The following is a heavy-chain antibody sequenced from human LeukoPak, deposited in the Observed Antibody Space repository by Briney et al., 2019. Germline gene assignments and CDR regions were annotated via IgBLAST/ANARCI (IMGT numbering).Heavy chain of an antibody. CDR1: GGTFSGYT. Sequence: SVKVSCKASGGTFSGYTISWVRQAPGQGLEWMGRIIPILGIANYAQKFQGRVTITADKSTSTAYMELSSLRSEDTAVYYCARELIVVVPAARDAFDIWGQGTMVTVSS. V-gene: IGHV1-69*04. CDR3: ARELIVVVPAARDAFDI. CDR2: IIPILGIA. D-gene: IGHD2-2*01. J-gene: IGHJ3*02.